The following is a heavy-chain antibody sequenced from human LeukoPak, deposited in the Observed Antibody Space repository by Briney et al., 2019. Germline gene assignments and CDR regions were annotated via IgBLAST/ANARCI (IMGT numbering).Heavy chain of an antibody. CDR1: GYTFTSYG. V-gene: IGHV1-18*01. Sequence: ASVKVSCKASGYTFTSYGISWVRQAPGQGLEWMGWISAYNGNTNYAQKLQGRVTMTTDTSTSTAYMELRSLRSDDTAVYYCVRDFATSSWYGNASDIWGQERMPTVSS. D-gene: IGHD6-13*01. J-gene: IGHJ3*02. CDR2: ISAYNGNT. CDR3: VRDFATSSWYGNASDI.